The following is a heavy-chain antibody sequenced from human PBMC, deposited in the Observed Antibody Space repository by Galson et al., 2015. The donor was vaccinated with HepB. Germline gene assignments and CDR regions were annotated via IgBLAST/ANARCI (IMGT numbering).Heavy chain of an antibody. D-gene: IGHD2-2*01. CDR1: GGTFSSYA. CDR2: IIPIFGTA. J-gene: IGHJ6*03. V-gene: IGHV1-69*13. CDR3: ARNIRYCSSTSCEQYYYYMDV. Sequence: SVKVSCKASGGTFSSYAISWVRQAPGQGLEWMGGIIPIFGTANYAQKFQGRVTITADESTSTAYMELSSLRSEDTAVYYRARNIRYCSSTSCEQYYYYMDVWGKGATVTVSS.